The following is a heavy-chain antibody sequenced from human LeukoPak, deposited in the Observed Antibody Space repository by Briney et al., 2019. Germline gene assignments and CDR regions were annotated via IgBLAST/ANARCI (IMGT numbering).Heavy chain of an antibody. CDR2: IYYSGST. V-gene: IGHV4-39*01. CDR3: AALRLGELPFDY. Sequence: PSETLSLTCTVSGGSISSSSYYWGWIRQPPGKGLEWIGSIYYSGSTYYNPSLKSRVTISVDTSKNQFSLKLSSVTAADTAVYYCAALRLGELPFDYWAREPWSPSPQ. D-gene: IGHD3-16*01. CDR1: GGSISSSSYY. J-gene: IGHJ4*02.